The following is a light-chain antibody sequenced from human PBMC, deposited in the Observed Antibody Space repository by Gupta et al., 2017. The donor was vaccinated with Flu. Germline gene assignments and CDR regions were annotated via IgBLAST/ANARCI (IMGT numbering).Light chain of an antibody. Sequence: DIQMTQSPSTLSASVGDRVNITCRASQSISSWLAWYQQKPGKAPKLLIYKASSLESGVPSRFSGSGSGTESTLTISSLQPDDFATYYCQQYNSYPYTFGQGTKLEIK. CDR1: QSISSW. V-gene: IGKV1-5*03. CDR3: QQYNSYPYT. CDR2: KAS. J-gene: IGKJ2*01.